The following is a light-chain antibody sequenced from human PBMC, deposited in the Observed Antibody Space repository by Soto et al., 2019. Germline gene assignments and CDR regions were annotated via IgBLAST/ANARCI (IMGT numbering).Light chain of an antibody. CDR1: QSVSSSY. CDR3: QQYGSSPT. V-gene: IGKV3-20*01. J-gene: IGKJ1*01. CDR2: GAS. Sequence: EKGLTQSPATLSLSEGERATLSCRASQSVSSSYLAWYQQKPGQAPRLLIYGASSRAIGIPDRFSGSGSGTDFTLTISRLEPEDFAVYYCQQYGSSPTFGQGTKV.